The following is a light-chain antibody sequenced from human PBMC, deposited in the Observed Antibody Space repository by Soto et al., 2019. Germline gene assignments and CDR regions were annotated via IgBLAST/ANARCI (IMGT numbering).Light chain of an antibody. J-gene: IGKJ1*01. CDR3: QQFGSSLPWT. Sequence: EIVLTQSPGTLSLSPGERATLSCRASQSVSSNYLAWYQQKPGQAPRLLIYGASSRATGIPDRFSGSGSGTDFSLTISRLEPEDFAVYYCQQFGSSLPWTFGQGTKWIS. CDR1: QSVSSNY. CDR2: GAS. V-gene: IGKV3-20*01.